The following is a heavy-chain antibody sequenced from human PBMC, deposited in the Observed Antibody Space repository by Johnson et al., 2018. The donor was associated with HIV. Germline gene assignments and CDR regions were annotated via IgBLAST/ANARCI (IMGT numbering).Heavy chain of an antibody. CDR3: AKNHFDSSALEAFDI. CDR1: GFNFSSYG. Sequence: VQLVESGGGVVQPGRSLRLSCAASGFNFSSYGMHWVRQAPGKGLEWVAVIWYDGSNKYYADSVKGRFTISRDNSKNTLFLQMNSLRADDTAAYFCAKNHFDSSALEAFDIWGQGTMVTVSS. D-gene: IGHD3-22*01. V-gene: IGHV3-33*06. CDR2: IWYDGSNK. J-gene: IGHJ3*02.